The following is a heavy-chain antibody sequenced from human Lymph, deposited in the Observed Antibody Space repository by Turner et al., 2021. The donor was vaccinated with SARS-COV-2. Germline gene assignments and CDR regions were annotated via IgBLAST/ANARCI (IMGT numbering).Heavy chain of an antibody. D-gene: IGHD1-26*01. Sequence: EVQLVESGGGLVEPGGSMRLFCAASGFTFSYYWMSWFRQAQGKGLEWVANIKQDGSEKYYVDSVKGRFTISRDNAKNSLFLQMNSLRAEDTAVYYCARMGSSSWYFDYWGQGTLVTVSS. V-gene: IGHV3-7*01. CDR3: ARMGSSSWYFDY. J-gene: IGHJ4*02. CDR2: IKQDGSEK. CDR1: GFTFSYYW.